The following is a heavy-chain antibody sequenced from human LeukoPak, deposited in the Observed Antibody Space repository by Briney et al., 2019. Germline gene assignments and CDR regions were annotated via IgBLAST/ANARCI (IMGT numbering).Heavy chain of an antibody. CDR3: ARTYCRGGSCHFDY. V-gene: IGHV4-59*08. CDR2: IYYSGST. Sequence: SETLSLTCTVSGGSISTYYWSWIRQPPGKGLEWIGYIYYSGSTDSNPSLKSRVTISVDTSKKQISLKLSSVTAADTAVYYCARTYCRGGSCHFDYWGQGTLVTVSS. D-gene: IGHD2-15*01. CDR1: GGSISTYY. J-gene: IGHJ4*02.